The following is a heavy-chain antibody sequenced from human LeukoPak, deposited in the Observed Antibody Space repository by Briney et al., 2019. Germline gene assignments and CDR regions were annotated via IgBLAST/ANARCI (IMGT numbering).Heavy chain of an antibody. Sequence: SETLSLTCTVSGGSISSRPYYWGWVRQPPGKGLGWFGTISYSGTTYYSPSLKSRVTISLDTSKNQFSLKLSSVTAADTAIYYCARDFSSSSTVYYYYYMDVWGKGTTVTVSS. CDR1: GGSISSRPYY. J-gene: IGHJ6*03. CDR2: ISYSGTT. CDR3: ARDFSSSSTVYYYYYMDV. V-gene: IGHV4-39*07. D-gene: IGHD6-6*01.